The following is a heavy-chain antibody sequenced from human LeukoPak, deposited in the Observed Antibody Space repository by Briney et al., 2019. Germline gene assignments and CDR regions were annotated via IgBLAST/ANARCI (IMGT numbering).Heavy chain of an antibody. J-gene: IGHJ4*02. Sequence: ASVKVSCKASGYTFTSYGISWVRQAPGQGLEWMGWICAYNGNTNYAQKLQGRVTMTTDTSTSTAYMELRSLRSDDTAVYYCARSTAMVYYFDYWGQGTPVTVSS. CDR3: ARSTAMVYYFDY. V-gene: IGHV1-18*01. D-gene: IGHD5-18*01. CDR1: GYTFTSYG. CDR2: ICAYNGNT.